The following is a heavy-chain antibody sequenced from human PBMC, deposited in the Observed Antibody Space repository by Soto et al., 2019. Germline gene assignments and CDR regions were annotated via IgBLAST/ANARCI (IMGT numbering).Heavy chain of an antibody. CDR3: ARLKNNRDPDGGMDV. CDR2: IDPSDSYT. CDR1: GYSFTSYW. V-gene: IGHV5-10-1*01. Sequence: LGESLKISCKGSGYSFTSYWISWVRQMPGKGLEWMGRIDPSDSYTNYSPSFQGHVTISADKSISTAYLQWSSLKASDTAMYYCARLKNNRDPDGGMDVWGQGTTVTVSS. J-gene: IGHJ6*02.